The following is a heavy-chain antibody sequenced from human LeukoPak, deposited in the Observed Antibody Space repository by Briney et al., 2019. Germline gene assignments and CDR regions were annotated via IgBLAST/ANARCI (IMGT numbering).Heavy chain of an antibody. Sequence: GGSLRLSCAASGFTFSTYGMTWVRQAPGKGLEWVSSVSGSGGSTYYADSLKGRFTISRDNSNNTLYLQMNSLRADDTAVYYCAKSNGYRVYNWFDPWGQGTLVTVSS. CDR2: VSGSGGST. CDR1: GFTFSTYG. V-gene: IGHV3-23*01. D-gene: IGHD1-1*01. J-gene: IGHJ5*02. CDR3: AKSNGYRVYNWFDP.